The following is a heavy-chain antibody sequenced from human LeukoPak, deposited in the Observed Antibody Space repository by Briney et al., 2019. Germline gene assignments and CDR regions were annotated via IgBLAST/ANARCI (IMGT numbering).Heavy chain of an antibody. CDR1: GYTLTGYC. CDR2: ISAYNGNT. J-gene: IGHJ6*04. Sequence: AAVKVSCKASGYTLTGYCISWVRQAPGQGLEWMGWISAYNGNTNYAQKLQGRVTMTTDTSTSTAYMELRSLRSDDTAVYYCARGVLHYDSVSRGCYSGMDVWGNGTPVTVSS. D-gene: IGHD3-16*01. V-gene: IGHV1-18*04. CDR3: ARGVLHYDSVSRGCYSGMDV.